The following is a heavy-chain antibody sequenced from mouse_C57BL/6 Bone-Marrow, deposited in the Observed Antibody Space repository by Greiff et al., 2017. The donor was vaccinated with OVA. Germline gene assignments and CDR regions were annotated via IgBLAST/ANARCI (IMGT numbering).Heavy chain of an antibody. CDR2: IYPGSGST. Sequence: VQLQQPGAELVKPGASVKMSCKASGYTFTSYWITWVKQRPGQGLEWIGDIYPGSGSTTYNEKFQSKATLTVDTASSTAYMQLSSLTSEDSAVYYCARDYSNPYYYAMDYWGQGTSVTVSS. CDR3: ARDYSNPYYYAMDY. J-gene: IGHJ4*01. V-gene: IGHV1-55*01. CDR1: GYTFTSYW. D-gene: IGHD2-5*01.